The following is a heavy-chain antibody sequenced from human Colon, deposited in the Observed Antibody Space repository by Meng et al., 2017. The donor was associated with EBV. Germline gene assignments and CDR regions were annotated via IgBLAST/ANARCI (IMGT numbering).Heavy chain of an antibody. CDR2: LSGSGDGT. Sequence: LGGSGGGLVQPGGSLRFSCAASGFSFSSYAMTWVRQAPGKGLEWVSTLSGSGDGTYYADSVKGRFTISRDNSKNTLYLQMNSLRAEDTAVYYCTKDRTYTNKWDNGDYWGQGTLVTVSS. D-gene: IGHD1-26*01. V-gene: IGHV3-23*04. CDR3: TKDRTYTNKWDNGDY. J-gene: IGHJ4*02. CDR1: GFSFSSYA.